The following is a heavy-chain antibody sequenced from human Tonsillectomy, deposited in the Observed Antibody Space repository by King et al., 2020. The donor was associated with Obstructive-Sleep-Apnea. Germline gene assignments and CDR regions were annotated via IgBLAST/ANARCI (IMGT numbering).Heavy chain of an antibody. CDR3: ARDSSGYSP. V-gene: IGHV3-48*04. CDR2: ITSSSSTI. Sequence: VQLVESGGGLVQPGGSLRLSCAASGFTFSSYSMNWVRQAPGKGLEWVSYITSSSSTIYSADSVKGRFTISRDNAKNSLYLQMNSLRVEDTAVYYCARDSSGYSPWGQGTLVTVSS. CDR1: GFTFSSYS. D-gene: IGHD3-22*01. J-gene: IGHJ5*02.